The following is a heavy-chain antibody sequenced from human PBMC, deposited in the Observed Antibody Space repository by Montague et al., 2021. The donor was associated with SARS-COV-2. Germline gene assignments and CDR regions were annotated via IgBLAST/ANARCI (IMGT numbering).Heavy chain of an antibody. Sequence: SLRLSCAASGFTFSSYDMHWVRQATGKGLEWVSAIGTAGDTYYPGSVKGRFTISRENAKNSLYLQMNSLRAGDTAVYYCARGYYDSSGYFNWFDLWGQGTLVTVSS. CDR2: IGTAGDT. V-gene: IGHV3-13*01. J-gene: IGHJ5*02. CDR3: ARGYYDSSGYFNWFDL. CDR1: GFTFSSYD. D-gene: IGHD3-22*01.